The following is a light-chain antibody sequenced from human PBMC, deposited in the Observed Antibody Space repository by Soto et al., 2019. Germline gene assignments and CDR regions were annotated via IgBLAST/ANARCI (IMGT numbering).Light chain of an antibody. Sequence: EIVLTQSPATLSLSPGERATLSCRASQSVSSYLAWYQQKPGQAPRLLIYDASNRATGIPARFSGSGSGSDLTRTISSIDLEDLAVYYCQHRSNWALTFGGGTKVEIK. V-gene: IGKV3-11*01. CDR2: DAS. CDR3: QHRSNWALT. CDR1: QSVSSY. J-gene: IGKJ4*01.